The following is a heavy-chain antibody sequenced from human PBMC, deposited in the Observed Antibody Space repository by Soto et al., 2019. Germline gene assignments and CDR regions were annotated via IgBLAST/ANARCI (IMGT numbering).Heavy chain of an antibody. CDR3: AIMKTYGDYVSYYYGMDV. Sequence: PGESLKISCKGSGYSFTSYWISWVRQMPGKGLEWMGRIDPSDSYTNYSPSFQGHVTISADKAISTAYLQWSSLKASDTAMYYCAIMKTYGDYVSYYYGMDVWGQGTTVTVSS. J-gene: IGHJ6*02. CDR1: GYSFTSYW. D-gene: IGHD4-17*01. V-gene: IGHV5-10-1*01. CDR2: IDPSDSYT.